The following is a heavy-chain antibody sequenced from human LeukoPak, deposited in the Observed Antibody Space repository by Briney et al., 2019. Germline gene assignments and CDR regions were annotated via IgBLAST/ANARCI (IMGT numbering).Heavy chain of an antibody. CDR1: GFTFDDYV. J-gene: IGHJ4*02. CDR2: INWNGGST. D-gene: IGHD2-21*02. Sequence: GGSLRLSCAASGFTFDDYVMSWVRQAPGKGLEWVSGINWNGGSTGYADSVKGRFTISRDNSKNTLYLQMNSLRAEDTAVYYCARDYCGGDCLLDYWGQGTLVTVSS. CDR3: ARDYCGGDCLLDY. V-gene: IGHV3-20*04.